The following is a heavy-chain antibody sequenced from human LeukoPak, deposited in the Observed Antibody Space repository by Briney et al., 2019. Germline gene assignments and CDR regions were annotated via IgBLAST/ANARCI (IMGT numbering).Heavy chain of an antibody. Sequence: GGSLRLSCAASGFTFSSYGMHWVRQAPGKGLEWVAFIRYDGSNKYYADSVKGRFTISRDNSKNTLYLQMNSLRAEDTAVYYCARGILSKISVDNYYYYYMDVWGKGTTVTVSS. D-gene: IGHD2-21*01. CDR2: IRYDGSNK. J-gene: IGHJ6*03. CDR3: ARGILSKISVDNYYYYYMDV. V-gene: IGHV3-30*02. CDR1: GFTFSSYG.